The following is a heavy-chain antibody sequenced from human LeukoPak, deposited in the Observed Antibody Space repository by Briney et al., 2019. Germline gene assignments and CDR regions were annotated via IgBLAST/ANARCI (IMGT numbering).Heavy chain of an antibody. CDR3: AAWTDRGYSY. V-gene: IGHV3-7*01. CDR2: INPDGDGM. CDR1: GFTFSRSW. D-gene: IGHD5-12*01. Sequence: PGGSLRLSCTASGFTFSRSWMNWIRQAPGKGLEWVANINPDGDGMRFVDSVKGRFTMSRDNAQSSLHLQMISLRVEDTAFYYCAAWTDRGYSYWGQGVLVTVSS. J-gene: IGHJ4*02.